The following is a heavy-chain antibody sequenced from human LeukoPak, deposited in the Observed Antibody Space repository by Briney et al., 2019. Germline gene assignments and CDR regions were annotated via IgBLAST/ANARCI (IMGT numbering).Heavy chain of an antibody. D-gene: IGHD2-2*01. J-gene: IGHJ4*02. CDR2: IYPGDSDT. CDR1: GYSFTSYW. CDR3: ARLRYCSSTSCPREIGY. V-gene: IGHV5-51*01. Sequence: NPGESLKISCKGSGYSFTSYWIGWVRQMPGKGLEWMGIIYPGDSDTRYSPSFQGQVTISADKSISTAYLQWSSLKASDTAMYYCARLRYCSSTSCPREIGYWGQGNLVTVSS.